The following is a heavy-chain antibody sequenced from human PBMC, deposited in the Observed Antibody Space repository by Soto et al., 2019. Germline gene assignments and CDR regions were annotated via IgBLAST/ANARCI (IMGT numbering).Heavy chain of an antibody. Sequence: QVQLQESGPGLVKASQTLSLICSVSGESISSGGYYWSWIRHHPGKGLEWIGYIYDSESAYYNPSLKSRVTISMDTSKNHSAMKLSSVTAADTAVYYCARASSSSSAADYWGQGTLITFSS. CDR1: GESISSGGYY. D-gene: IGHD6-6*01. CDR2: IYDSESA. CDR3: ARASSSSSAADY. V-gene: IGHV4-31*03. J-gene: IGHJ4*02.